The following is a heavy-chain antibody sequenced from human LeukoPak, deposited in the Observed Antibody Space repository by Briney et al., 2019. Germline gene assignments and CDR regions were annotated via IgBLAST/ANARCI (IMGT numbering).Heavy chain of an antibody. CDR2: IYYSGST. J-gene: IGHJ3*02. D-gene: IGHD6-13*01. Sequence: KPSETLSLTCTVSGGSISSYCWSWIRQPPGKGLEWIGYIYYSGSTNYNPSLKSRVTISVDTSKNQFSLKLSSVTAADTAVYYCARRPLVNDAFDIWGQGTMVTVSS. CDR3: ARRPLVNDAFDI. CDR1: GGSISSYC. V-gene: IGHV4-59*08.